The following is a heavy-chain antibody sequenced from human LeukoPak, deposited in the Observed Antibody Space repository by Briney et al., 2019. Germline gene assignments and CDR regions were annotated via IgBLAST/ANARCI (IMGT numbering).Heavy chain of an antibody. CDR1: SYTFTRYG. CDR2: ISGSNGNT. V-gene: IGHV1-18*01. CDR3: AKDLTNSGSNFDY. D-gene: IGHD1-26*01. J-gene: IGHJ4*02. Sequence: ASVKVSCKASSYTFTRYGISWVRQAPGQGLEWMGWISGSNGNTNYAQKFLGRVTMTADTSTSTAYMELRSLTSDDTAVYYCAKDLTNSGSNFDYWGQGTLVTVSS.